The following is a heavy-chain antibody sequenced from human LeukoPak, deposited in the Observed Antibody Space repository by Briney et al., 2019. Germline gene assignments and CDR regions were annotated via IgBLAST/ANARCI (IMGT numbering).Heavy chain of an antibody. CDR1: GFTFSSYA. D-gene: IGHD3-9*01. Sequence: GGSLRLSYAASGFTFSSYAMSWVRQAPGKGLEWVSAISGSGGSTYYADSVRGRFTISRDNSKNTLYPQMNSLRAEDTAVYYCAKVAPIGDFDWLPEYLNWFDPWGQGTLVTVSS. CDR2: ISGSGGST. V-gene: IGHV3-23*01. CDR3: AKVAPIGDFDWLPEYLNWFDP. J-gene: IGHJ5*02.